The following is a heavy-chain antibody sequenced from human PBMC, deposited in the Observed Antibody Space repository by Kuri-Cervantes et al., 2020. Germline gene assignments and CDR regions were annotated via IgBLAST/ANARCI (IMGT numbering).Heavy chain of an antibody. J-gene: IGHJ5*02. D-gene: IGHD5-18*01. CDR1: GFTFSGHG. CDR3: AKGIREDTT. CDR2: ISSTGANT. Sequence: GESLKISCAASGFTFSGHGMSWVRLAPGKGLEWVSTISSTGANTHYADSVKGRFTISRDNSQNKLFLQMNSLRVEDTAVYYCAKGIREDTTWGQGTLVTVSS. V-gene: IGHV3-23*01.